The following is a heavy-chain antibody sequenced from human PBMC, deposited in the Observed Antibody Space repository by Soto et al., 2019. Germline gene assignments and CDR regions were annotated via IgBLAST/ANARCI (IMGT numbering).Heavy chain of an antibody. J-gene: IGHJ4*02. CDR2: ISGSTSGT. CDR1: GFAFSSYA. Sequence: PGGSLRLSCAASGFAFSSYAMSWVRQAPGKGLEWVSSISGSTSGTYYADAVKGRFTISRDNSNNTLYLQMNSLSAEDTAVYYCAKHRGFIDLFDYWGQGALVTVSS. D-gene: IGHD3-16*02. CDR3: AKHRGFIDLFDY. V-gene: IGHV3-23*01.